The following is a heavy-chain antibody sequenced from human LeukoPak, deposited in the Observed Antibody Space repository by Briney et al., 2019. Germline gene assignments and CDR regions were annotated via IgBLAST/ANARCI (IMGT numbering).Heavy chain of an antibody. Sequence: ASVKVSCKASGYSLTSYYIHWVRQAPGEGLEWMGIINPSGGSTRYAQKFQGRVTITADESTSTAYMELSSLRSEDTAVYYCARDRMALGARRAFDYWGQGTLVTVSS. CDR2: INPSGGST. D-gene: IGHD1-26*01. J-gene: IGHJ4*02. CDR1: GYSLTSYY. V-gene: IGHV1-46*01. CDR3: ARDRMALGARRAFDY.